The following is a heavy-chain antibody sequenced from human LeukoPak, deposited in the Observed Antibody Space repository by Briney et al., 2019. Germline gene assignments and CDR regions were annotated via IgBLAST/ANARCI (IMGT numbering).Heavy chain of an antibody. D-gene: IGHD6-13*01. J-gene: IGHJ5*02. CDR3: ARGVAAAGRRRFLGWFDP. CDR2: IYYSGST. V-gene: IGHV4-59*01. CDR1: GGSIGSYY. Sequence: PSETLSLTCTVSGGSIGSYYWSWIRQPPGKGLEWIGYIYYSGSTNYNPSLKSRVTISVDTSKNQFSLKLSSVTAADTAVYYCARGVAAAGRRRFLGWFDPWGQGTLVTVSS.